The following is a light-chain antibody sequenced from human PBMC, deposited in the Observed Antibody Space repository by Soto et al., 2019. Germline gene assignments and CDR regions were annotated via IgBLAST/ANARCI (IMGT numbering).Light chain of an antibody. Sequence: EIVMTQSPATLSVSPGERATLSCRSSQNVSSNIAWYHKKPGQAPRLIIYDASTRATGSPARLSGSGSGTEFTLTISSLQSEDFAVYYCQQYNDGLTFGGGTKVEIK. CDR2: DAS. CDR3: QQYNDGLT. J-gene: IGKJ4*01. CDR1: QNVSSN. V-gene: IGKV3-15*01.